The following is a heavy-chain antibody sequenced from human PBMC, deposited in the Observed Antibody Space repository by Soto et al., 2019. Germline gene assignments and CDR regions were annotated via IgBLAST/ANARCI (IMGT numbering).Heavy chain of an antibody. D-gene: IGHD3-3*01. CDR3: ARDPSTLENDFWSGYYKFDY. V-gene: IGHV1-18*01. Sequence: GASVKVSCKASGYTFTSYGISWVRQAPGQGLEWMGWISAYNGNTNYAQKLQGRVTMTTDTSTSTAYMELRSLRSDDTAVYYCARDPSTLENDFWSGYYKFDYWGQGTLVTVSS. J-gene: IGHJ4*02. CDR1: GYTFTSYG. CDR2: ISAYNGNT.